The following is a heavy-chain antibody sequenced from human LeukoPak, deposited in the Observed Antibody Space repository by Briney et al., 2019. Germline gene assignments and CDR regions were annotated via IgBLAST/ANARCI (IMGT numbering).Heavy chain of an antibody. J-gene: IGHJ2*01. CDR3: ARGVGSGWYFDL. V-gene: IGHV1-2*02. CDR2: IDPNSGGT. D-gene: IGHD3-10*01. Sequence: ASVKVSCKASGYTFTGYYMHWVRQAPAQGLERMGWIDPNSGGTNYAKNFQGRVTMTRDTSITTAYMELSGLRSDDTAVYYCARGVGSGWYFDLWGRGTLVTVSS. CDR1: GYTFTGYY.